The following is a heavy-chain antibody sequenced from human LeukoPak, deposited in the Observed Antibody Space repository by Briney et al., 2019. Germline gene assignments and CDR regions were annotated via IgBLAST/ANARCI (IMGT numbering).Heavy chain of an antibody. CDR2: IYYSGST. Sequence: PGGSPRLSCAASGFTFSSYAMSWVRQAPGKGLEWIGSIYYSGSTYYNPSLKSRVTISVDTSKNQFSLKLSSVTAADTAVYYCARAGAAAGTGLFDYWGQGTLVTVSS. J-gene: IGHJ4*02. V-gene: IGHV4-39*07. D-gene: IGHD6-13*01. CDR1: GFTFSSYA. CDR3: ARAGAAAGTGLFDY.